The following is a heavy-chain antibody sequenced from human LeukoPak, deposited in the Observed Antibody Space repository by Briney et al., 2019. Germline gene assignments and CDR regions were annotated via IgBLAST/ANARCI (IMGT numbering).Heavy chain of an antibody. V-gene: IGHV4-39*01. CDR3: ARGYNANYFDY. J-gene: IGHJ4*02. CDR1: GGSISSSNYY. D-gene: IGHD5-18*01. Sequence: SETLSLTCTVSGGSISSSNYYWGWIRQPPGKGLEWIGSIHYSGSTYYNPSLKSRVTISVDTSKNQFSLKLSSVTAADTAVYYRARGYNANYFDYWGQGTLVTVSS. CDR2: IHYSGST.